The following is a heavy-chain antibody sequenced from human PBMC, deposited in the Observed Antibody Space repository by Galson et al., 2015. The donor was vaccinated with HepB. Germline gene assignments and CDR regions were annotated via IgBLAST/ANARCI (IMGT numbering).Heavy chain of an antibody. CDR1: GFTFRSYG. D-gene: IGHD5-24*01. CDR3: AKDEGWLQSFES. J-gene: IGHJ4*02. CDR2: ISYDGSNK. Sequence: SLRLSCAASGFTFRSYGMHWFRQAPGKGLEWVAIISYDGSNKFYADSVKGRFTISRDNSKNTLSLQMNSLRAEDTAVYYCAKDEGWLQSFESWGQGTLVTISS. V-gene: IGHV3-30*18.